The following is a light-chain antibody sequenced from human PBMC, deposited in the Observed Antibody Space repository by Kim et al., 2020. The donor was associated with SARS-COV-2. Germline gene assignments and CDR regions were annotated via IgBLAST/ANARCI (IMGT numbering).Light chain of an antibody. V-gene: IGKV1-9*01. CDR2: TAS. J-gene: IGKJ5*01. Sequence: DIQLTQSPSFLSASVGYRVTITCRASQGISNFLAWYQQKLGKPPKLLIYTASTLQTGVPSRFSGSGSGTEFTLTISSLQPENFATYYCQHRHSYPIKFGQGTRLEIK. CDR1: QGISNF. CDR3: QHRHSYPIK.